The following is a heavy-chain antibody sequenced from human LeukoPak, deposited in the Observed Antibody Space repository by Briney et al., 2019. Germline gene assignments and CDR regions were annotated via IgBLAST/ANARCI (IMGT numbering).Heavy chain of an antibody. Sequence: PSETLSLTCTVSVGSISSYYWGWIRQPAGKGLEWIGRIYTSGSTNYNPSLKSRVTMSVDTSKNEFSLKLSSVTAADTAVYYCARDGRWLQPSSFDYWGQGTLVTVSS. CDR2: IYTSGST. CDR1: VGSISSYY. J-gene: IGHJ4*02. V-gene: IGHV4-4*07. CDR3: ARDGRWLQPSSFDY. D-gene: IGHD5-24*01.